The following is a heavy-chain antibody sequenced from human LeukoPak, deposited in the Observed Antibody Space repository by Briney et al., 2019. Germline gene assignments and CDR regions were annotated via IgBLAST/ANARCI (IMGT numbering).Heavy chain of an antibody. V-gene: IGHV3-23*01. CDR3: ASDSHDYGDDY. D-gene: IGHD4-17*01. CDR2: ISGSGGST. J-gene: IGHJ4*02. CDR1: GFTFSSYA. Sequence: GGSLRLSCAASGFTFSSYAMSWVRQAPGKGLVWVSAISGSGGSTYYADSVKGRFTISRDNSKNTLYLQMNSLRAEDTAVYYCASDSHDYGDDYWGRGTLVTVSS.